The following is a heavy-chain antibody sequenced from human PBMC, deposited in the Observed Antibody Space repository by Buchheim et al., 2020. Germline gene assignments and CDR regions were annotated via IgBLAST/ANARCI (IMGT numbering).Heavy chain of an antibody. CDR1: GLSFSDYS. CDR3: ASSSGYLDY. V-gene: IGHV3-48*01. Sequence: EVQLVESGGGLVQPGGSLRLSCAASGLSFSDYSMNWVRQAPGEGLEWLSYITGGSRTIYYADSVKGRFTVSREHAKNSLYLQMNSLRAEDTAVYYCASSSGYLDYWGQGT. CDR2: ITGGSRTI. D-gene: IGHD3-3*01. J-gene: IGHJ4*02.